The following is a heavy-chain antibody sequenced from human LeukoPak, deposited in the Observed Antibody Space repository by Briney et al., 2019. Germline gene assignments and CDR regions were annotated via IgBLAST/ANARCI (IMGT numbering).Heavy chain of an antibody. V-gene: IGHV3-23*01. CDR3: AKARVSNIDY. Sequence: GGSLRLSCAASGFTFSTYAMSWVRQAPGKGLEWVSSISGSGGTIYYADSVKGRFTISRDISKYTLYLQMNSLRAEDTAVYYCAKARVSNIDYWGQGTLVTVSS. CDR2: ISGSGGTI. D-gene: IGHD2/OR15-2a*01. CDR1: GFTFSTYA. J-gene: IGHJ4*02.